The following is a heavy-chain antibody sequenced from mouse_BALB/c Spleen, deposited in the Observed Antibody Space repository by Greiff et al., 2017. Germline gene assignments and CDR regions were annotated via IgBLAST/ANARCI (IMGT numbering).Heavy chain of an antibody. CDR2: ISSGGSYT. V-gene: IGHV5-6*02. CDR3: ARGGDELDY. J-gene: IGHJ4*01. Sequence: EVKPVESGGDLVKPGGSLKLSCAASGFTFSSYGMSWVRQTPDKRLEWVATISSGGSYTYYPDSVKGRFTISRDNAKNTLYLQMSSLKSEDTAMYYCARGGDELDYWGQGTSVTVSS. CDR1: GFTFSSYG.